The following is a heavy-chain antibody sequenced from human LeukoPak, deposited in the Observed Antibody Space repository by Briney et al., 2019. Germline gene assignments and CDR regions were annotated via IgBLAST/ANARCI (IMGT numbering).Heavy chain of an antibody. CDR1: DFSISRGYY. V-gene: IGHV4-38-2*02. D-gene: IGHD5-18*01. Sequence: SETLSLTCTVSDFSISRGYYWGWIRQPPGKGLECIGTIYHSGTTYYSPSLKTRVTISVDTSKNQFSLKLSSVTAADTAVYYCARLGTAMAYYFDYWGQGTLVTVSS. J-gene: IGHJ4*02. CDR3: ARLGTAMAYYFDY. CDR2: IYHSGTT.